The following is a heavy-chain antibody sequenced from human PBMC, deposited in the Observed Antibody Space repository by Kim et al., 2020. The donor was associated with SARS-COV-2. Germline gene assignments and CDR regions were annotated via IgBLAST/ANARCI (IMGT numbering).Heavy chain of an antibody. V-gene: IGHV3-33*01. Sequence: GGSLRLSCAASGFSFSLAHMHWVRQAQGEGLQWVANVWSDGSHKTYEDSVQGRFFISRDNSRKTVYLEMQRLRVEDTAVYYCAGGIGAVAGADYWGQGTLVTVCS. D-gene: IGHD6-19*01. J-gene: IGHJ4*02. CDR2: VWSDGSHK. CDR3: AGGIGAVAGADY. CDR1: GFSFSLAH.